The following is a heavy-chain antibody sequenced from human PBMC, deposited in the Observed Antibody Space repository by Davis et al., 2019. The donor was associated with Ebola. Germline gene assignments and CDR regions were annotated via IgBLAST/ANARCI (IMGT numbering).Heavy chain of an antibody. D-gene: IGHD4-17*01. CDR3: ARRTTVKVDY. J-gene: IGHJ4*02. V-gene: IGHV1-3*01. CDR1: GYTFTSYA. CDR2: INAGNGNT. Sequence: ASVKVSCKASGYTFTSYAMHWVRQAPGQRLEWMGWINAGNGNTKYSQKFQGRVTMTRDTSISTAYMELSRLRSDDTAVYYCARRTTVKVDYWGQGTLVTVSS.